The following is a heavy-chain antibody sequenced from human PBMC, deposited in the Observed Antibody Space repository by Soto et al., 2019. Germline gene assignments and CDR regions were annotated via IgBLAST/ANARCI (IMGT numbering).Heavy chain of an antibody. D-gene: IGHD4-17*01. CDR3: ARDADYGGSRGGMDV. V-gene: IGHV4-31*03. CDR1: GGSVNNADYF. J-gene: IGHJ6*02. Sequence: QVRLEESGPGLVKPSETLSLICSVSGGSVNNADYFWSWIRHHPENGLEWIGYIYDSGSTRYNPSLKTGATLAIDTSKNQFSLRLNSVTVADTAVYFCARDADYGGSRGGMDVWGRGTTVTVSS. CDR2: IYDSGST.